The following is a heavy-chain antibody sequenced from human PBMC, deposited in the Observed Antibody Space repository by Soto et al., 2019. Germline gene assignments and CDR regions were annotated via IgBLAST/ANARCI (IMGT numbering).Heavy chain of an antibody. CDR1: GFTFSSYG. Sequence: QVQLVESGGGVVQPGRSLRLSCAASGFTFSSYGMHWVRQAPGKGLEWVAVISYDGSNKYYAVSVKGRFTISRDNSKNTLYLQMNSLRAEDTAVYYCAKYGVAGNDYWGQGTLVTVSA. CDR3: AKYGVAGNDY. CDR2: ISYDGSNK. J-gene: IGHJ4*02. D-gene: IGHD6-19*01. V-gene: IGHV3-30*18.